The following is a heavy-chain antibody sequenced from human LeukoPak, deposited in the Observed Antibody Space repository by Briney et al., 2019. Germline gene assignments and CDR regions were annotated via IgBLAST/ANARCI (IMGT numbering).Heavy chain of an antibody. D-gene: IGHD5-18*01. V-gene: IGHV3-11*04. Sequence: GGSLRLSCAASGFTFSDYYMSWIRQAPGKGLEWVSYISSSGSTIYYADSVKGRFTISRDNAKNSLYLQMNSLRAEDTAVYYCARAEPKSACSYDYWGQGTLVTVSS. CDR1: GFTFSDYY. CDR3: ARAEPKSACSYDY. CDR2: ISSSGSTI. J-gene: IGHJ4*02.